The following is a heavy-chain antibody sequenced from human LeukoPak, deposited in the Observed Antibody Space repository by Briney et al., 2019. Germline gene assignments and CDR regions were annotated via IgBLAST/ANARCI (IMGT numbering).Heavy chain of an antibody. CDR3: ARERKTYYYGSGSYGSYYGMDV. D-gene: IGHD3-10*01. Sequence: GGSLRLSCAVSGFTFSTYSMNWVRQAPGKGLEWVSSISADSDHRFYADSLMGRFTISRDNARNSLYLQLISLRAEDTAVYYCARERKTYYYGSGSYGSYYGMDVWGQGTTVTVSS. J-gene: IGHJ6*02. V-gene: IGHV3-21*04. CDR1: GFTFSTYS. CDR2: ISADSDHR.